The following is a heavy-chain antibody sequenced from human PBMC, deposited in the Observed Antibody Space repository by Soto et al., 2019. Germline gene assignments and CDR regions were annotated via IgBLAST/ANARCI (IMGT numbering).Heavy chain of an antibody. CDR1: GGSISSSNW. CDR2: IYHSGST. CDR3: ARDLIVPAAILYYYGMDV. Sequence: SETLSLTCAVSGGSISSSNWWSWVRQPPGKGLEWIGEIYHSGSTNYNPSLKSRVTISVDKSKNQFSLKLSSVTAADTAVYYCARDLIVPAAILYYYGMDVWGQGTTVTVSS. J-gene: IGHJ6*02. V-gene: IGHV4-4*02. D-gene: IGHD2-2*01.